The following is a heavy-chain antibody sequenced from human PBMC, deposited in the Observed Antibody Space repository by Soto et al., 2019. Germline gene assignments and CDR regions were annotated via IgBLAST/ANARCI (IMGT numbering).Heavy chain of an antibody. D-gene: IGHD6-25*01. J-gene: IGHJ6*02. V-gene: IGHV1-69*01. CDR2: IIPVFGTT. CDR1: GGTFSSYT. Sequence: QVQLVQSGAEVKKPGSSVKVSCKASGGTFSSYTIGWVRQAPGQGLEWMGGIIPVFGTTNYAQKFQGRVTITADESTSTAYMELTSLRSEDTAVFYCARGRIAAAGTGYYYSAMDVWGQGTTVTVSS. CDR3: ARGRIAAAGTGYYYSAMDV.